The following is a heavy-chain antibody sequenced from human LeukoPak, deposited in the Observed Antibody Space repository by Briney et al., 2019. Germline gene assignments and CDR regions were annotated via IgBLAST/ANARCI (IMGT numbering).Heavy chain of an antibody. Sequence: PGGSLRLSCAASGFTVYNNYMTWVRQAPGKGLECVSVIYSHGATYYADSVKGRFTISRDNSKNTLYLQMNSLRAEDTAVYYCARGLGIAARDYMDVWGKGTTVTVSS. V-gene: IGHV3-53*01. CDR3: ARGLGIAARDYMDV. D-gene: IGHD6-6*01. CDR1: GFTVYNNY. CDR2: IYSHGAT. J-gene: IGHJ6*03.